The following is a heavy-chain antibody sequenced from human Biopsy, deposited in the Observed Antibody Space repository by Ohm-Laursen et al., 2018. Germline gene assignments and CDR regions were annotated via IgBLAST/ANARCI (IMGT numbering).Heavy chain of an antibody. J-gene: IGHJ3*01. V-gene: IGHV4-4*07. CDR2: IHTSGST. CDR1: GDSISNDY. CDR3: ARVEDCSGDNCPRLAFDL. Sequence: SETLSLTCAVSGDSISNDYWSWIRQSAEQGLEWIGRIHTSGSTNHNLSLKSRVTMSVDTSKNQFSLKLSSVTVADTAVYYCARVEDCSGDNCPRLAFDLWGQGTTVIVSS. D-gene: IGHD2-15*01.